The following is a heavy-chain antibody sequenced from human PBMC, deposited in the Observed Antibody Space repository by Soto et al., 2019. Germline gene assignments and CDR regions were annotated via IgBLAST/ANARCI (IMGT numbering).Heavy chain of an antibody. CDR2: VFYSGAT. V-gene: IGHV4-30-4*01. J-gene: IGHJ4*02. CDR1: GGPIKTGDYY. CDR3: ARAGFSYGHLLF. Sequence: SETLSLTCNVSGGPIKTGDYYWNWIRQPPGKGLEWIGYVFYSGATNYSPSLKSRAAISMDTSKNQFSLSLTSVTAADTAVYYCARAGFSYGHLLFWGQVIRVTVS. D-gene: IGHD3-10*01.